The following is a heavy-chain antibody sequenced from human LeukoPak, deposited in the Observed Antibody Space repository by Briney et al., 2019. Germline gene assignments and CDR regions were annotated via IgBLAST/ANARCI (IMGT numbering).Heavy chain of an antibody. CDR3: ARDGGASGYSYGYTPLDY. Sequence: SVKVSCQASGGTFSSYTISWVRQAPGQGLEWMGRIIPILGIANCAQKFQGRVTITADKSTSTAYMELSSLRSEDTAVYYCARDGGASGYSYGYTPLDYWGQGTLVTVSS. J-gene: IGHJ4*02. V-gene: IGHV1-69*04. CDR2: IIPILGIA. CDR1: GGTFSSYT. D-gene: IGHD5-18*01.